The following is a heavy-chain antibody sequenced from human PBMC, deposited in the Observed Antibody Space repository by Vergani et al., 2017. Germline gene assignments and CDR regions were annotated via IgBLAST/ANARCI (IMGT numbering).Heavy chain of an antibody. CDR2: ISSTGAYI. CDR1: GFTFTNHT. V-gene: IGHV3-21*02. CDR3: KSGITGAGGLDY. D-gene: IGHD1-14*01. Sequence: EVQLVESGGGLVKPGGSLRLSCAGSGFTFTNHTMTWVRQAPGKGLEWVSSISSTGAYIHYEDSVKGRFTITRDNPKKSLFMQLNSLSDEDTAVYYCKSGITGAGGLDYWG. J-gene: IGHJ4*01.